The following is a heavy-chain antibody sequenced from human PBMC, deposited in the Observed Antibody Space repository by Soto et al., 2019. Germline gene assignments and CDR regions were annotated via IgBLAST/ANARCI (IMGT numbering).Heavy chain of an antibody. CDR1: GGSISSYY. CDR2: IYYSGST. Sequence: PSETLSLTCTVSGGSISSYYWSWIRQPPGKGLEWIGYIYYSGSTNYNPSLNRRVTISVDTSKNHFSLKLSSVTAADKAVYYCARVNYDFWSGPAPYYYYYGMDVWGQGTAVTVSS. V-gene: IGHV4-59*01. D-gene: IGHD3-3*01. CDR3: ARVNYDFWSGPAPYYYYYGMDV. J-gene: IGHJ6*02.